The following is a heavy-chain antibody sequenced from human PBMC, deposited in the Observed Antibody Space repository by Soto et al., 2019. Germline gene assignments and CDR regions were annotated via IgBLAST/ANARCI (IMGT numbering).Heavy chain of an antibody. J-gene: IGHJ5*02. CDR2: IFSNDEK. Sequence: QVTLKESGPVLVKPTETLTLTCTVSGFSLSNARMGVSWIRQPPGKALEWLAHIFSNDEKSYSTSLKSRLTTAKDTSKSQVALTMTNTDPVDTATYYCARTTYGDYGYNWFDPWGQGTLVTVSS. V-gene: IGHV2-26*01. CDR3: ARTTYGDYGYNWFDP. CDR1: GFSLSNARMG. D-gene: IGHD4-17*01.